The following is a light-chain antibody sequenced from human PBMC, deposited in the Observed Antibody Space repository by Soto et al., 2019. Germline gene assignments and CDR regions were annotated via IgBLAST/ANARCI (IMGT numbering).Light chain of an antibody. V-gene: IGKV3-20*01. CDR2: GAS. J-gene: IGKJ3*01. Sequence: EIVLTQSPGTLSLSPGERATLSCRASQSVSNNYLAWYQQKPGQAPRLLIYGASNRATGIPDRFSGSGSGTDFTLSISRLEPEDFAVYYCQQYGSSPTTFGPGTKVDNK. CDR3: QQYGSSPTT. CDR1: QSVSNNY.